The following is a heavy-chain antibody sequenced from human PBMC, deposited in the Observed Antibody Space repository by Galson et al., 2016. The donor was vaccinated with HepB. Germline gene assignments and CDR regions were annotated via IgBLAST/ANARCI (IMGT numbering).Heavy chain of an antibody. J-gene: IGHJ6*02. V-gene: IGHV3-53*01. CDR1: GFTVSSNY. D-gene: IGHD3-10*01. CDR2: IYSGGTT. Sequence: SLRLSCAASGFTVSSNYMSWVRQAPGKGLEWVSVIYSGGTTYYADSVTGRFTISRGNSENTLYLQMNSLRPEDTAVYYCAREQVEASYYGSGSGYYYYYGMDIWGQGTTVIVSS. CDR3: AREQVEASYYGSGSGYYYYYGMDI.